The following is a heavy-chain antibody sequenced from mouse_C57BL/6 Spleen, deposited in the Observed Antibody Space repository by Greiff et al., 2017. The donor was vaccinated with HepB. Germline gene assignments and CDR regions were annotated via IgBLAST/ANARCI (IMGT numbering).Heavy chain of an antibody. Sequence: EVKVVESGGGLVKPGGSLKLSCAASGFTFSDYGMHWVRQAPEKGLEWVAYISSGSSTIYYADTVKGRFTISRDNAKNTLFLQMTSLRSEDTAMYYCARRDDYDRGFDYWGQGTTLTVSS. J-gene: IGHJ2*01. CDR2: ISSGSSTI. V-gene: IGHV5-17*01. CDR1: GFTFSDYG. CDR3: ARRDDYDRGFDY. D-gene: IGHD2-4*01.